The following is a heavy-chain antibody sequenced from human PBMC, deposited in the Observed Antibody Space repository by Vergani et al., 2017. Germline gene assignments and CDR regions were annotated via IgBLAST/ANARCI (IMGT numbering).Heavy chain of an antibody. CDR1: GFIVSTYY. V-gene: IGHV3-66*02. D-gene: IGHD2-15*01. CDR2: IKSDGST. J-gene: IGHJ4*02. CDR3: TRSEGSGGGCDGHDFDC. Sequence: EVQLVESGGGLVPPGGSLRLSCAASGFIVSTYYMSWVRQAPGKGLEWVSVIKSDGSTSYADSVKGRFTISRDTSRNMLYLQMNTLRVEDTAVYYCTRSEGSGGGCDGHDFDCWGQGILVTVSS.